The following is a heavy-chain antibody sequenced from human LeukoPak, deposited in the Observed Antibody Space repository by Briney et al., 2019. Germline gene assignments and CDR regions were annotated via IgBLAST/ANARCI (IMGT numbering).Heavy chain of an antibody. CDR1: GYTFIDYH. Sequence: ASVTVSFKGSGYTFIDYHIHWVRQAPGQGLEWMGWINPNSGGTIYAQKFQGRVTMTRDTSISTAYMELSRLTSDDAAMYYCARVSCSGGTCYDLGWFDSWGQGTLVTVSS. CDR3: ARVSCSGGTCYDLGWFDS. CDR2: INPNSGGT. D-gene: IGHD2-15*01. J-gene: IGHJ5*01. V-gene: IGHV1-2*02.